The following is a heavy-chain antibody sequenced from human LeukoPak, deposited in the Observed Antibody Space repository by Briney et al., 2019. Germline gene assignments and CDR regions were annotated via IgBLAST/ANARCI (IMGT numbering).Heavy chain of an antibody. CDR1: GFTFRNYGM. D-gene: IGHD1-26*01. J-gene: IGHJ5*02. V-gene: IGHV4-4*02. Sequence: GSLRLSCAASGFTFRNYGMNWVRQAPGKGLEWIGEIYHSGSTNYNPSLKSRVTISVDKSKNQFSLKLSSVTAADTAVYYCARTSNLRSFDPWGQGTLVTVSS. CDR2: IYHSGST. CDR3: ARTSNLRSFDP.